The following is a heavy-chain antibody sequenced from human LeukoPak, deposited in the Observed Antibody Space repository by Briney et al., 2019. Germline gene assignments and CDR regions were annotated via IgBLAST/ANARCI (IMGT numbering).Heavy chain of an antibody. D-gene: IGHD4-11*01. J-gene: IGHJ4*02. CDR3: ARDSYRSLDY. CDR2: INQDGRGI. V-gene: IGHV3-7*01. Sequence: QAGGSLRLSCAASGFTFSDVWMSWVRQAPGEGLEWVANINQDGRGIYYVDSVKGRFSISRDNTNNLLYLQMNSLRAEDTAMYFCARDSYRSLDYWGQGTLVTVSS. CDR1: GFTFSDVW.